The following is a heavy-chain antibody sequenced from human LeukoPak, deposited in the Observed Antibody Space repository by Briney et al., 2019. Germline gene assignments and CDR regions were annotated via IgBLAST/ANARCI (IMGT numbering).Heavy chain of an antibody. Sequence: GGSLRLSCTASGFTFDDYAMHWVRQAPGKGLEWVSGISWNSGSIGYADSVKGRFAISRDNAKNSLYLQMNSLRAEDMALYYCAKSLGYSGGYYFDYWGQGTLVTVSS. J-gene: IGHJ4*02. D-gene: IGHD3-16*01. CDR3: AKSLGYSGGYYFDY. CDR1: GFTFDDYA. V-gene: IGHV3-9*03. CDR2: ISWNSGSI.